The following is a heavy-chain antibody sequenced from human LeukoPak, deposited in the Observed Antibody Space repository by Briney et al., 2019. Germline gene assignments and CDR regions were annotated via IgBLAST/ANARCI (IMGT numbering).Heavy chain of an antibody. Sequence: GGSLRLSCAASGFTFSSYWMHWVRQAPGKGLVWVSRINSDGSSTSYADSVKGRFTISRDNAKNTLYLQMNSLRAEDTAVYYCARNRMTTVNWFDPWGQGTLVTVPS. J-gene: IGHJ5*02. D-gene: IGHD4-17*01. CDR3: ARNRMTTVNWFDP. CDR1: GFTFSSYW. V-gene: IGHV3-74*01. CDR2: INSDGSST.